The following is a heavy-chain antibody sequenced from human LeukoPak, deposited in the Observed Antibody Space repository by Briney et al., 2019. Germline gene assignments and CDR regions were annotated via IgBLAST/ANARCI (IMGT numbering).Heavy chain of an antibody. J-gene: IGHJ5*02. CDR1: GFTFSSYS. Sequence: GRSLRLSCAASGFTFSSYSMSWVRQAPGKGLEWVSYISSSSSTIYYADSVKGRFTISRDNAKNSLYLQMNSLRAEDTAVFYCAGSYRNWFDPWGQGTLVTVSS. CDR2: ISSSSSTI. CDR3: AGSYRNWFDP. V-gene: IGHV3-48*04. D-gene: IGHD3-16*02.